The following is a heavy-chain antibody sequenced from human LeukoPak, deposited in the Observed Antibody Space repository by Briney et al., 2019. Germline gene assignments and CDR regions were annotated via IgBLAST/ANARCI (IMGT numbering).Heavy chain of an antibody. Sequence: ASVKVSCKASGYTFTSYGINWVRQAPGQGLEWMGWISTYNGHTNYAQKFQGRVTMTTDTSTSTASMELRSLRSDDTAVYYCARDHAAGWELPLNWFDPWGQGTLVTISS. CDR3: ARDHAAGWELPLNWFDP. J-gene: IGHJ5*02. CDR1: GYTFTSYG. D-gene: IGHD1-26*01. V-gene: IGHV1-18*01. CDR2: ISTYNGHT.